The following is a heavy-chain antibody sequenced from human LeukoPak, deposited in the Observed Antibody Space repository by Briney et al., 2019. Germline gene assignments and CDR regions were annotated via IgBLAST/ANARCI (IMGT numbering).Heavy chain of an antibody. CDR1: GGSISHHY. V-gene: IGHV4-4*07. D-gene: IGHD5-18*01. J-gene: IGHJ4*02. CDR3: ARGNSYGYYIYY. Sequence: SETLSLTCTVSGGSISHHYWSWIRQPAGKGLEWIGRIYTSGSTNYNPSLKSRVTISVDKSKNHFSLKLSSVTAADTAVYYCARGNSYGYYIYYWGQGTLVTVSS. CDR2: IYTSGST.